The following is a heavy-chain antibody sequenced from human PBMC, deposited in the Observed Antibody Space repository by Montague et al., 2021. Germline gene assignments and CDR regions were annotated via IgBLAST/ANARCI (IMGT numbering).Heavy chain of an antibody. J-gene: IGHJ6*03. D-gene: IGHD3-10*01. V-gene: IGHV4-31*03. CDR1: GGSISSGGYE. CDR2: IYYSGST. Sequence: TLSLTYTVSGGSISSGGYEWSWIRQHPGKGLEWIGYIYYSGSTYYNPSLKSRVTMSMDTSENHFSLKLNSVTAADTAVYYCARALGEPPPPFYFYMDVWGKGTTVSVSS. CDR3: ARALGEPPPPFYFYMDV.